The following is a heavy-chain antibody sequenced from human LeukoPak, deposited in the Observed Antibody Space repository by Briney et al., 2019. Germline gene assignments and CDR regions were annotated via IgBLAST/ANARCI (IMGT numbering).Heavy chain of an antibody. Sequence: GASVKVSCKTSGHTFTDHAVHWVRQAPGQSLEWMGWINTANGDTGYSQKFQGRVTITSDTSATTAYMEMSSLRSGDTAVFYCTSKPRGESRPFNYWGQGTLVTVSS. D-gene: IGHD3-16*01. CDR1: GHTFTDHA. CDR2: INTANGDT. V-gene: IGHV1-3*04. CDR3: TSKPRGESRPFNY. J-gene: IGHJ4*02.